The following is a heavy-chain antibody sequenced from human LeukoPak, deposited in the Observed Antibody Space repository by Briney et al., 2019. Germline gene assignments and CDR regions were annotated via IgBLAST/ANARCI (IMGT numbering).Heavy chain of an antibody. CDR2: IYSGGST. D-gene: IGHD1-14*01. V-gene: IGHV3-53*01. J-gene: IGHJ4*02. Sequence: GGSLRLSCAASGFTVSSNYMSWVRQAPGKGLEWVSVIYSGGSTYYADSVKGRFTISRDNSKNTLYLQMNSLRAEDTAVYYCARASEDSLTGLDYWGQGTLVTVSS. CDR3: ARASEDSLTGLDY. CDR1: GFTVSSNY.